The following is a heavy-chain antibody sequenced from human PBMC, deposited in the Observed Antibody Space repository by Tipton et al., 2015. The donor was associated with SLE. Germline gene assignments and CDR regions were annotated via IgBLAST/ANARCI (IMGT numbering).Heavy chain of an antibody. D-gene: IGHD6-19*01. CDR3: ARWGRSSGWYGY. J-gene: IGHJ4*02. CDR2: INHSGST. Sequence: TLSLTCAVYGGSFSGYYWSWIRQPPGKGLEWIGEINHSGSTNYNPSLKSRVTISVDTSKNQFSLKLSPVTAADTAVYYRARWGRSSGWYGYWGQGTLVTVSS. CDR1: GGSFSGYY. V-gene: IGHV4-34*01.